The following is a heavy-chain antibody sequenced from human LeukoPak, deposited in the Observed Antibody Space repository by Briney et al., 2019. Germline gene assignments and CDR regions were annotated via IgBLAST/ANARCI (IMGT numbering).Heavy chain of an antibody. Sequence: PSETLSLTCKVSGGSLSSSTHYWVWIRQPPGKGLEWIGEINHSGSTNYNPSLKSRVTISVDTSKNQFSLKLSSVTAADTAVYYRARHVFRLDGYYYDSSGYNVLDYWGQGTLVTVSS. CDR1: GGSLSSSTHY. CDR2: INHSGST. J-gene: IGHJ4*02. CDR3: ARHVFRLDGYYYDSSGYNVLDY. D-gene: IGHD3-22*01. V-gene: IGHV4-39*01.